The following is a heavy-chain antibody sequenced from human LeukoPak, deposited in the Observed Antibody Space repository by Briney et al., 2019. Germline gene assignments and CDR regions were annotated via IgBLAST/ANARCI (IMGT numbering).Heavy chain of an antibody. CDR2: INHNGNVN. D-gene: IGHD3-10*01. V-gene: IGHV3-7*03. CDR1: GFTFSSYW. J-gene: IGHJ4*02. Sequence: GGSLRLSCAASGFTFSSYWMNWARQAPGKGLEWVASINHNGNVNYYVDSVKGRFTISRDNAKNSLYLQMSNLRAEDTAVYYCAKERGPADYWGQGTLVTVSS. CDR3: AKERGPADY.